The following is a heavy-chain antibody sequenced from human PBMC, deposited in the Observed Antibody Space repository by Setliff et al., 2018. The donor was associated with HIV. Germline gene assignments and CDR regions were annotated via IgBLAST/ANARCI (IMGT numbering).Heavy chain of an antibody. CDR3: ARGDMIAFGGIGPFDY. D-gene: IGHD3-16*01. CDR1: GGIFSNYA. Sequence: ASVKVSCKASGGIFSNYAINWVRQAPGQGLEWMGGIIPIFGTATYAQKFQGRVTITADESTSTAYMELSSLRSADTAVYYCARGDMIAFGGIGPFDYWGQGTLVTVS. CDR2: IIPIFGTA. J-gene: IGHJ4*02. V-gene: IGHV1-69*13.